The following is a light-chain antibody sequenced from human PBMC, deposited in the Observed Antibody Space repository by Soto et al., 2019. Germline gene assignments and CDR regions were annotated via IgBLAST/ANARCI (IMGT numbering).Light chain of an antibody. CDR2: DAS. Sequence: EIVLTQSPGTLSVSPGDTATLSCRANQSVNSNLAWYQQKRGQPPRLLISDASTRASGIAARFSGAGSGTDFTLTISSLQSEDFAVYYCQQYNNWPPLTFGGGTKVEIK. J-gene: IGKJ4*01. CDR3: QQYNNWPPLT. CDR1: QSVNSN. V-gene: IGKV3-15*01.